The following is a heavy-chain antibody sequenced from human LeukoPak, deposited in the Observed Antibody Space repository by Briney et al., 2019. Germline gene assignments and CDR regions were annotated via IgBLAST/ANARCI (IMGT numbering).Heavy chain of an antibody. D-gene: IGHD3-22*01. Sequence: GGSLRLSCAPSGFTFSSYSMHGVRQAPGKGREWGSYISGSSSTIYYADSVKGRFTISRDNGKNTLYLQMNSLRAEDTAVYYCARGSTYYDSSGQGPFDYWGQGTLVTVSS. CDR2: ISGSSSTI. CDR3: ARGSTYYDSSGQGPFDY. V-gene: IGHV3-48*01. CDR1: GFTFSSYS. J-gene: IGHJ4*02.